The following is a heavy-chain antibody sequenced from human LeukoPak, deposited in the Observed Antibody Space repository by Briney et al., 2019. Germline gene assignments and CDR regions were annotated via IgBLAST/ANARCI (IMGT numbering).Heavy chain of an antibody. D-gene: IGHD5-12*01. J-gene: IGHJ5*02. V-gene: IGHV1-24*01. CDR1: GYSLSDLS. Sequence: ASVKVSCKVSGYSLSDLSLQWVRQALGQGLEWMGGFNPEHTETIYSQKFQGRVTLTEDTSTDTAYMELSSLRSEDTAMYFCAQQKAGYSGSPSWFDPWGQGTLVTVSS. CDR2: FNPEHTET. CDR3: AQQKAGYSGSPSWFDP.